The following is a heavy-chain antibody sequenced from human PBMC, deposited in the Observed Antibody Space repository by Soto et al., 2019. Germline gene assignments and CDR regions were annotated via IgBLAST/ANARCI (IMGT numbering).Heavy chain of an antibody. CDR1: GGTFSSYA. CDR3: AKRGYCSRTSWYKHYSDYVGWYSDL. V-gene: IGHV1-69*13. Sequence: ALVKVSCKASGGTFSSYAISWVRQAPGRGLEWMGRIIPIFGTANYAQKFQGRVTITADESTSKAYMELSSLRSEDTAVYYCAKRGYCSRTSWYKHYSDYVGWYSDLWGRRTLVSDSS. J-gene: IGHJ2*01. CDR2: IIPIFGTA. D-gene: IGHD2-2*02.